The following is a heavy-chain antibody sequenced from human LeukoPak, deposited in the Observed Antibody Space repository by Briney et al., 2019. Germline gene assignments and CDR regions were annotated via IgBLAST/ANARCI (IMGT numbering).Heavy chain of an antibody. D-gene: IGHD2-15*01. V-gene: IGHV3-23*01. CDR1: GFTFSSYS. CDR2: ISGSGGST. CDR3: AKSDSFSYFDY. Sequence: GGSLRLSCAASGFTFSSYSMSWVRQAPGKGLEWVSAISGSGGSTYYADSVKGRFTISRDNSKNTLYLQMSRLRAEDTAVYSCAKSDSFSYFDYWGQGTLVTVSS. J-gene: IGHJ4*02.